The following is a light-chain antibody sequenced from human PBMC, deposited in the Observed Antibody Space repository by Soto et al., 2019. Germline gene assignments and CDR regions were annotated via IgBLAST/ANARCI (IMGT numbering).Light chain of an antibody. V-gene: IGKV3-15*01. Sequence: VVTQSPANLSVFPGERGTLXCRASQSLTNHLVWYQQKPGKAPRLLIYGASTRATGSPPRFSGSGSGTEFTPTISSLQSEDFAVYYCHQYDNWPKTFGQGTRLEIK. CDR3: HQYDNWPKT. CDR1: QSLTNH. J-gene: IGKJ5*01. CDR2: GAS.